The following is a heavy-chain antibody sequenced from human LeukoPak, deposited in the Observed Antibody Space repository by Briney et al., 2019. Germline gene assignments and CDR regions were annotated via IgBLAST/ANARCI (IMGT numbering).Heavy chain of an antibody. CDR3: ARIDLDGGYPDAFDI. J-gene: IGHJ3*02. CDR1: GDSISSSSYY. CDR2: IYYSGST. D-gene: IGHD4-23*01. Sequence: PSETLSLTCTVSGDSISSSSYYWGWIRQPPGKGLEWIRSIYYSGSTYYNPSLKSRLTISVDTSKNQFSLKLSSVTAADTAVYYCARIDLDGGYPDAFDIWGQGTMVTVSS. V-gene: IGHV4-39*01.